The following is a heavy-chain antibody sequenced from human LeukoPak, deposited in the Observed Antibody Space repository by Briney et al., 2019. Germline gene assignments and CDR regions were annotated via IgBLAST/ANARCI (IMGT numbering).Heavy chain of an antibody. V-gene: IGHV4-59*08. Sequence: SETLSLTCTVSGGSIRSYYWSWIRQPPGKGLEWIGYIYYSGSTNYNPSLKSRVTISIDTSKSQFSLKLTSVTAADTAVYYCARDQQRAFDIWGQGTMVTVSS. D-gene: IGHD6-13*01. J-gene: IGHJ3*02. CDR3: ARDQQRAFDI. CDR2: IYYSGST. CDR1: GGSIRSYY.